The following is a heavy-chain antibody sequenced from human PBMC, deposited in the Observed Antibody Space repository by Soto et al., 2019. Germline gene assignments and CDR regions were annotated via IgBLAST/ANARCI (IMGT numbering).Heavy chain of an antibody. J-gene: IGHJ4*02. CDR2: IYSSGNT. CDR3: ARLVCSTTRCFTYFDY. CDR1: GGSISGYY. D-gene: IGHD2-2*02. V-gene: IGHV4-59*08. Sequence: PSETLSLTCTVSGGSISGYYWTWIRQPPGKGLEWIGYIYSSGNTNYNPSLQSRVTISVDTSKNQFSLKLSSVTAADTAVYYCARLVCSTTRCFTYFDYWGQGALVPVSS.